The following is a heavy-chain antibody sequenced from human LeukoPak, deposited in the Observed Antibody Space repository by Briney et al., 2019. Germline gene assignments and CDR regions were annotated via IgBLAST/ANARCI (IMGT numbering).Heavy chain of an antibody. V-gene: IGHV3-23*01. J-gene: IGHJ5*02. CDR3: AGSSWSLYNWFDP. D-gene: IGHD6-13*01. CDR2: ISGSGGST. CDR1: GFTFSSYA. Sequence: EGSLRLSCAASGFTFSSYAMSWVRQAPGKGLEWVSAISGSGGSTYYADSVKGRFTISRDNSKNTLYLQMNSLRAEDTAVYYCAGSSWSLYNWFDPWGQGTLVTVSS.